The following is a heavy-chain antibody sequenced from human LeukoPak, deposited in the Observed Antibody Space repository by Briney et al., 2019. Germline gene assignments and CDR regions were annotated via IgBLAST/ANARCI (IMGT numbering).Heavy chain of an antibody. V-gene: IGHV3-23*01. D-gene: IGHD4-23*01. CDR3: AKAKVVTQVSDY. CDR1: GFTFSSYA. J-gene: IGHJ4*02. Sequence: GGSLRLSCAASGFTFSSYAMSWVRQAPGKGLEWVSVISGSGGSTYYADSVKGRFTISRDNSKNTLYLQMNGLRAEDTAVYYCAKAKVVTQVSDYWGQGTLVTVSS. CDR2: ISGSGGST.